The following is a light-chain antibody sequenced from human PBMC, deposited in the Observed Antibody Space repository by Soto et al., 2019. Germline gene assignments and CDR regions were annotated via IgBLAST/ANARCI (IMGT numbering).Light chain of an antibody. CDR3: CSYAGSSTVV. CDR1: SSDVGSYTL. V-gene: IGLV2-23*01. CDR2: EGS. J-gene: IGLJ2*01. Sequence: QSALTQPASVSGSPGQSITISCTGTSSDVGSYTLVSWYQQHPGKAPKLMIYEGSKRPSGVSNRFSGSKSGNTASLTISGLQAEDEADYYCCSYAGSSTVVFGGGTKRTVL.